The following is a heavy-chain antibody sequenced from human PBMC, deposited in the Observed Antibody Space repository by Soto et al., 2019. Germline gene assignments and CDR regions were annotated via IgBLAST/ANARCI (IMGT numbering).Heavy chain of an antibody. J-gene: IGHJ6*02. Sequence: PSETLSLTFTVSGDSVRSGSYYWSWIRQPPGKGLEWIGYIYYSGNTNYSPSLKSRVTISVDTSKNQFTLKLSSVTAADTAVYYCARGSSIAGLYYGMDVWGQGTTVTVSS. CDR1: GDSVRSGSYY. D-gene: IGHD6-6*01. CDR3: ARGSSIAGLYYGMDV. V-gene: IGHV4-61*01. CDR2: IYYSGNT.